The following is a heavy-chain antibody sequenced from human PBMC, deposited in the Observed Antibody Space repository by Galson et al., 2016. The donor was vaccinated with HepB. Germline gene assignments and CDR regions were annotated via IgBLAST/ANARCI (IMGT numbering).Heavy chain of an antibody. CDR3: ANSGVGAMHFDH. Sequence: SLRLSCAASGSTFRRHVMSWVRQAPGKGLEWVSSISGGGDLTYYTDSVKGRFTISRDNSKNTLYLQMNSLRAEDTAVYYCANSGVGAMHFDHWGQGTLVTVSS. CDR1: GSTFRRHV. CDR2: ISGGGDLT. D-gene: IGHD1-26*01. J-gene: IGHJ4*02. V-gene: IGHV3-23*01.